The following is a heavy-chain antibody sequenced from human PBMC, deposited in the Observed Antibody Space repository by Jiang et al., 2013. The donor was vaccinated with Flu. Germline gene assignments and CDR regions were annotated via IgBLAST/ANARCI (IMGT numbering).Heavy chain of an antibody. CDR3: AKSDTAMVRGHFDY. D-gene: IGHD5-18*01. CDR1: GFTFSSYG. CDR2: ISYDGSNK. Sequence: QLVESGGGVVQPGRSLRLSCAASGFTFSSYGMHWVRQAPGKGLEWVAVISYDGSNKYYADSVKGRFTISRDNSKNTLYLQMNSLRAEDAAVYYCAKSDTAMVRGHFDYWGQGTLVTVSS. J-gene: IGHJ4*02. V-gene: IGHV3-30*18.